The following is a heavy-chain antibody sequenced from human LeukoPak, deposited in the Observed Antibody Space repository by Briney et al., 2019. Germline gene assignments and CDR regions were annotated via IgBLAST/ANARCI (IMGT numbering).Heavy chain of an antibody. CDR2: INSSGST. Sequence: PSETLSLTCAVYGGSFSGNYWSWIRQPPGRGLEWIGEINSSGSTNYNPSLKTRVTISVDTSKNQFSLKLTSVTAADTALYFCARPGKAKYCSGLTCYTSHTVRAFNVWGQGTMVSVSS. CDR1: GGSFSGNY. J-gene: IGHJ3*01. CDR3: ARPGKAKYCSGLTCYTSHTVRAFNV. D-gene: IGHD2-15*01. V-gene: IGHV4-34*01.